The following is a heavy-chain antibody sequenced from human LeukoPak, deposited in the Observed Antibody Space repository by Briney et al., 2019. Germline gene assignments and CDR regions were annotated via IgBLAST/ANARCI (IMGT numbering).Heavy chain of an antibody. D-gene: IGHD5-12*01. V-gene: IGHV3-74*01. J-gene: IGHJ4*02. CDR2: ITADGSIT. CDR1: GFTFSSYW. CDR3: ARGAYSGYDFDY. Sequence: PGVSLRLSCAASGFTFSSYWMHWVRQAPGKGLVWVSRITADGSITNYADSVKGRFTISRDNAKNALYLQMNSLRAEDTAVYYCARGAYSGYDFDYWGQGTLVTVSS.